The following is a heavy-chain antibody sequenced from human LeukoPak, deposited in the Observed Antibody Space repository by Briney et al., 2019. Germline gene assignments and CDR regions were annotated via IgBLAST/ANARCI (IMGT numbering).Heavy chain of an antibody. D-gene: IGHD5-18*01. CDR1: GYSMRSGYY. CDR2: IHHSGNT. Sequence: SETLSLTCTVSGYSMRSGYYWGWIRQPPGKGLEWIRSIHHSGNTYCNPSLRSRVTMSVDTSKNQFSLTLSSVTAADTAVYYCARDFLSNRDTAPHFWGQRTLVIVSS. CDR3: ARDFLSNRDTAPHF. J-gene: IGHJ4*02. V-gene: IGHV4-38-2*02.